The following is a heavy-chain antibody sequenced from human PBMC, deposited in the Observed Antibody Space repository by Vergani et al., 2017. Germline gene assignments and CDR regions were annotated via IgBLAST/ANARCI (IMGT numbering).Heavy chain of an antibody. Sequence: QMQLVQSGPEVKKPGTSVKVSCKASGFTFTSSAVQWVRQARGQRLEWIGWIVVGSGNTNYAQKFQGRVTITADESTSTAYMELSSLRSEDTAVYYCARAGAGTLDYYYYYYMDVWGKGTTVTVSS. V-gene: IGHV1-58*01. CDR2: IVVGSGNT. D-gene: IGHD6-19*01. CDR3: ARAGAGTLDYYYYYYMDV. CDR1: GFTFTSSA. J-gene: IGHJ6*03.